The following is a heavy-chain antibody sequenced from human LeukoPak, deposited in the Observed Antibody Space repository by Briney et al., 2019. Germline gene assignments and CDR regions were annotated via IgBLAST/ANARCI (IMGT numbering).Heavy chain of an antibody. CDR1: GYTFTSYY. CDR2: INPSGGST. Sequence: ASVKVSCKASGYTFTSYYMHWVRQAPGQGLEWMGLINPSGGSTSYAQKFQGRVTMTRDTSTSTVYMELSSLRSEDTAVYYCARDEGYYDSSGYSDYWGQGTLVTVSS. V-gene: IGHV1-46*01. D-gene: IGHD3-22*01. J-gene: IGHJ4*02. CDR3: ARDEGYYDSSGYSDY.